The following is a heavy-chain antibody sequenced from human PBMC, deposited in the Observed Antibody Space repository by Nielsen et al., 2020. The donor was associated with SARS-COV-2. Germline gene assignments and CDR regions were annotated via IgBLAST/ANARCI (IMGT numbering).Heavy chain of an antibody. CDR2: IYHSGST. V-gene: IGHV4-4*02. J-gene: IGHJ4*02. CDR1: GGSISSSNW. CDR3: ARKPHDFWSGYTPGYFDY. Sequence: SETLSLTCAVSGGSISSSNWWSWVRQPPGKGLEWIGEIYHSGSTNYNPSLKSRVTISVDKSKNQFSLKLSSVTAADTAVYYCARKPHDFWSGYTPGYFDYWGQGTLVTVSS. D-gene: IGHD3-3*01.